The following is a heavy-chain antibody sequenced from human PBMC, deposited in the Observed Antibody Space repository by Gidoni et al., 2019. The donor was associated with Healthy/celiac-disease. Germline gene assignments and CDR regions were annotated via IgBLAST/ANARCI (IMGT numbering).Heavy chain of an antibody. J-gene: IGHJ4*02. CDR3: ARDRNGDYGYFDY. V-gene: IGHV3-48*04. CDR1: GFTFSSYS. CDR2: ISSSSSTI. D-gene: IGHD4-17*01. Sequence: EVQLVESGGGLVQPGGSLRLSCAASGFTFSSYSMNWVRQAPGKGLEWVSYISSSSSTIYYADSVKGRFTISRDNAKNSLYLQMNSLRAEDTAVYYCARDRNGDYGYFDYWGQGTLVTVSS.